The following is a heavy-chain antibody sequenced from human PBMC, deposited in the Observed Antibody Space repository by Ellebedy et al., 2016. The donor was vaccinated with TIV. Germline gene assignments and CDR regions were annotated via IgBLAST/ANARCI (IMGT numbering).Heavy chain of an antibody. D-gene: IGHD3-10*01. CDR2: IIPIVGTA. CDR3: ARDFLRAPDGSGTYNNWLDP. J-gene: IGHJ5*02. V-gene: IGHV1-69*13. Sequence: SVKVSCXASGGTFSNYAISWVRQAPGQGLEWVGAIIPIVGTANYAQKFQDRVTIIADESTRTAYMGLSSLRSEDTAVYYCARDFLRAPDGSGTYNNWLDPWGQGTLVTVSS. CDR1: GGTFSNYA.